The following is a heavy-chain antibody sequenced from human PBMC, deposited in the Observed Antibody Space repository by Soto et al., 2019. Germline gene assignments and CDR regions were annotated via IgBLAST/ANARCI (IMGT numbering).Heavy chain of an antibody. D-gene: IGHD3-10*01. CDR3: ARGINYYGSGDDAFDI. V-gene: IGHV1-8*01. CDR1: GYTFTSYD. J-gene: IGHJ3*02. CDR2: MNPNSGNT. Sequence: QVQLVQSGAEVKKPGASVKVSCKASGYTFTSYDINWVRQATGQGLEWMGWMNPNSGNTGYAQEFQGRVTMTRNTSISTAYMELSSLRSEDTAMYYCARGINYYGSGDDAFDIWGQGTMVTVSS.